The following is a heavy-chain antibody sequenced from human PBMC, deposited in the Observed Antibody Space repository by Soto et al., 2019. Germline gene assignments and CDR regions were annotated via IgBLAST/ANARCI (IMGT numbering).Heavy chain of an antibody. Sequence: ASVKVSCKASGYTFTSYGISWVRQAPGQGLEWMGWISAYNGNTNYAQKLQGRVTMTTDTYTSTAYMELRNLKSDDTAGYYCARAYDFWGGHSGYFAYWGQGTLVTVSS. J-gene: IGHJ4*02. D-gene: IGHD3-3*01. CDR1: GYTFTSYG. V-gene: IGHV1-18*04. CDR2: ISAYNGNT. CDR3: ARAYDFWGGHSGYFAY.